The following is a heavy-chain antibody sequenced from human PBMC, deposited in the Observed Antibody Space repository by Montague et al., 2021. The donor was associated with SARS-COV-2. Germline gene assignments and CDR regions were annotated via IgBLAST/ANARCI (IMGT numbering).Heavy chain of an antibody. V-gene: IGHV3-23*01. CDR2: ISSGGNK. Sequence: SLRLSWAASGFTFSTYATNWVRQAPGKGLEWVSGISSGGNKHHADSVKGRFTISRDDSRNTLYLQMHSLRAEDTAMYYCAKNFPGQFYFDDWGQGTLVAVSS. D-gene: IGHD2/OR15-2a*01. CDR3: AKNFPGQFYFDD. J-gene: IGHJ4*02. CDR1: GFTFSTYA.